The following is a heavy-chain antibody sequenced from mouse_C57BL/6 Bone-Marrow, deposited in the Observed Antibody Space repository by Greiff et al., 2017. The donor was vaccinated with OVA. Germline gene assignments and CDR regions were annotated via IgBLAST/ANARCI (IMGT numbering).Heavy chain of an antibody. V-gene: IGHV14-4*01. J-gene: IGHJ2*01. CDR2: IDPENGDT. CDR1: GFNIKDDY. CDR3: YIGKEGYWCAVDY. D-gene: IGHD2-1*01. Sequence: VQLQQSGAELVRPGASVKLSCTASGFNIKDDYMHWVNQRPEQGLEWIGWIDPENGDTEYASKFQGKATITTDTSSNTTYLLLSRLTSEDTAVSYCYIGKEGYWCAVDYWGQGTTLTVSS.